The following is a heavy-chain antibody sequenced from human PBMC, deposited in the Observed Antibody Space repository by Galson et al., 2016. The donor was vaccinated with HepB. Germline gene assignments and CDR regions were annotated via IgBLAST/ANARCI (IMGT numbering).Heavy chain of an antibody. J-gene: IGHJ4*02. V-gene: IGHV3-73*01. CDR3: LAEGVDY. Sequence: SLRLSCAASGFTFSGTAMHWVRQASGKGLEWLGRIRSKVNNYATAYVAPVTGRFTISRDDSKNTAYLQMNSLRIKDTAVYYCLAEGVDYWGQGTLVAVSS. CDR1: GFTFSGTA. CDR2: IRSKVNNYAT.